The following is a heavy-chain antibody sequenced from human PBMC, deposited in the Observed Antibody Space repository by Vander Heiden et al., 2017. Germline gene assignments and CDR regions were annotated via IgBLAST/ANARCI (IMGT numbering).Heavy chain of an antibody. CDR3: TRPSGSTYSSSSSWFDP. Sequence: EVQLVESGGGLVQPGGSLKLSCAASGLTFSGPAMHWVRQASGKGLEWVGRIRSKANSYATAYAASVKGRFTISRDDSKNTAYLQMNSLKTEDTAVYYCTRPSGSTYSSSSSWFDPWGQGTLVTVSS. J-gene: IGHJ5*02. CDR1: GLTFSGPA. V-gene: IGHV3-73*02. D-gene: IGHD6-6*01. CDR2: IRSKANSYAT.